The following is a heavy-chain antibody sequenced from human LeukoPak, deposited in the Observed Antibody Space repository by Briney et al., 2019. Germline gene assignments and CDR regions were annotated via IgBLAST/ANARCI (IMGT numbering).Heavy chain of an antibody. CDR3: VRDYSNPGGYYGSGSYLV. CDR2: ISSSSSYI. J-gene: IGHJ4*02. V-gene: IGHV3-21*01. CDR1: GFTFSSYS. D-gene: IGHD3-10*01. Sequence: GGSLRLSCAASGFTFSSYSMNWVRQAPGKGLEWVSSISSSSSYIYYADSVKGRFTISRDNAKNSLYLQMNSLRAEDTAVYYCVRDYSNPGGYYGSGSYLVWGQGTLVTVSS.